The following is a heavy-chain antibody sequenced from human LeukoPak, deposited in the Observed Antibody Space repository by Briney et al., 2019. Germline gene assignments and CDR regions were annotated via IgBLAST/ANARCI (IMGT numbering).Heavy chain of an antibody. D-gene: IGHD6-13*01. CDR2: INLSGST. V-gene: IGHV4-34*01. CDR1: GGSFSGYY. CDR3: ARGRSSSWYPSHYYYYYMDV. J-gene: IGHJ6*03. Sequence: SETLSLTCAVYGGSFSGYYWSWIRQPPGKGLEWIGEINLSGSTNYNPSLKSRVTISVDTSKNQFSLKLSSVTAADTAVYYCARGRSSSWYPSHYYYYYMDVWGKGTTVTVSS.